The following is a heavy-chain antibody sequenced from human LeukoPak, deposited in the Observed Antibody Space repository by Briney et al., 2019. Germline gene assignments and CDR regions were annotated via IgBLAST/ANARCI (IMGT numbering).Heavy chain of an antibody. CDR1: GGSISSGGYY. D-gene: IGHD3-3*01. CDR3: AREIRFSRTSYFDY. Sequence: SETLSLTCTVSGGSISSGGYYWSWIRQHPGKGLEWIGYIYYSGSTYYNPSLKSRVTISVDTSKNQFSLKLSSVTAAGTAVYYCAREIRFSRTSYFDYWGQGTLVTVSS. J-gene: IGHJ4*02. V-gene: IGHV4-31*03. CDR2: IYYSGST.